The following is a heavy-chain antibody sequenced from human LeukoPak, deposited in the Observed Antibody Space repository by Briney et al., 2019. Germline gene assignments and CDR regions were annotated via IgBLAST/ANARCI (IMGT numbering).Heavy chain of an antibody. D-gene: IGHD3-10*01. CDR1: GYTFTSYR. CDR3: ARVRYGSGSYPIDY. CDR2: ISAYNGNT. J-gene: IGHJ4*02. Sequence: GASVKVSCKASGYTFTSYRISWVRQAPGQGLEWMGWISAYNGNTNYAQKLQGRVTMTTDTSTSTAYMELRSLRSDDTAVYYCARVRYGSGSYPIDYWGQGTLVTVSS. V-gene: IGHV1-18*01.